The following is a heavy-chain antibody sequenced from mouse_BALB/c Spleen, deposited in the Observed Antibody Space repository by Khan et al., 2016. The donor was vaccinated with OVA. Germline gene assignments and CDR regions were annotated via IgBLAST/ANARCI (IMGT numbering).Heavy chain of an antibody. CDR1: GFSLNNYS. CDR2: IWSAGST. J-gene: IGHJ3*01. V-gene: IGHV2-2*02. D-gene: IGHD2-4*01. Sequence: QVRLQQSGPGLVQPSQSLSITCTVSGFSLNNYSVHWVRQSPGKGLEWLGVIWSAGSTDYNAAFISRLTISKDNSRSQVFFKMNSLQPNDTAIYXCARRGYDYGRGALFAYWGQGTLVTVSA. CDR3: ARRGYDYGRGALFAY.